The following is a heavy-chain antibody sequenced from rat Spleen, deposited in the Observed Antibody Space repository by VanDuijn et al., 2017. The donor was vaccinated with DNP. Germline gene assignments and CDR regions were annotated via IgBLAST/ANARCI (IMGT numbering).Heavy chain of an antibody. Sequence: EVKLVESGGGLVQPGRSLKVSCAASGFNFNDYWMGWVRQAPGKGLEWIGEINKDSRIIKYSPSLKEKFTVSRDNAQNTLHLQMSKLGSEDTAIYYCARDALDYWGQGVMVTVSS. V-gene: IGHV4-2*01. J-gene: IGHJ2*01. CDR2: INKDSRII. CDR1: GFNFNDYW. CDR3: ARDALDY.